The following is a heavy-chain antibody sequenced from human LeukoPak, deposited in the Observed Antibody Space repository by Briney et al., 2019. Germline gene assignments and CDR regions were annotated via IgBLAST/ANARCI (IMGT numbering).Heavy chain of an antibody. J-gene: IGHJ4*02. Sequence: GGSLRLSCAASGFTFSSSAMHWVRQAPGKGLEWVAVISYDGSNKYYADSVKGRFTISRDNSKNTLYLQMNSLRAEDTAVYYCARDRTYSGSYPYFDYWGQGTLVTVSS. V-gene: IGHV3-30-3*01. D-gene: IGHD1-26*01. CDR3: ARDRTYSGSYPYFDY. CDR1: GFTFSSSA. CDR2: ISYDGSNK.